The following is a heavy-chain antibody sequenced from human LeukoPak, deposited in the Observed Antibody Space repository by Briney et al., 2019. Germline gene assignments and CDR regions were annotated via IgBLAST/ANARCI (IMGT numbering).Heavy chain of an antibody. J-gene: IGHJ4*02. V-gene: IGHV3-7*01. CDR3: ARVEYDFWSGLDPRGAPDY. CDR1: GFTFSSYW. CDR2: IKQDGSEK. Sequence: GGSLRLSCAASGFTFSSYWKSWVRQAPGKGLEWVANIKQDGSEKYYVDSVKGRFTISRDNAKNSLYLQMNSLRAEDTAVYYCARVEYDFWSGLDPRGAPDYWGQGTLVTVSS. D-gene: IGHD3-3*01.